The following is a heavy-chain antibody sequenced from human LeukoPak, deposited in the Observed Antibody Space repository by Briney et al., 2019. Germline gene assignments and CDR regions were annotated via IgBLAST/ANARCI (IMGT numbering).Heavy chain of an antibody. CDR1: RFTFDDYA. CDR3: AKDISSSPDAFDI. CDR2: ISWNSGSI. V-gene: IGHV3-9*01. Sequence: GGSLRLSCAASRFTFDDYAMHWVRQAPGKGLEWVSGISWNSGSIGYADSVKGRFTISRDNAKNSLYLQMNSLRAEDTALYYCAKDISSSPDAFDIWGQGTMVTVSS. D-gene: IGHD6-6*01. J-gene: IGHJ3*02.